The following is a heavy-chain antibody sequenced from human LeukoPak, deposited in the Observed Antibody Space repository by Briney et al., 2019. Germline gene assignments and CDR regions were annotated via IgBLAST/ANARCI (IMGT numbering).Heavy chain of an antibody. CDR3: ARVRTKYYYDSSGCFDL. V-gene: IGHV4-59*12. Sequence: SETLSLTCTVSGGSISSYYWSWIRQPPGKGLEWIGYIYYSGSTNYNPSLKSRVTISVDTSKNQFSLKLSSVTAADTAVYYCARVRTKYYYDSSGCFDLWGRGTLVTVSS. J-gene: IGHJ2*01. D-gene: IGHD3-22*01. CDR2: IYYSGST. CDR1: GGSISSYY.